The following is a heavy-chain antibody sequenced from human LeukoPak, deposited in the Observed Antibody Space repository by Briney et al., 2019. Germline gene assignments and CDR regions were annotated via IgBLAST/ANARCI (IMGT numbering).Heavy chain of an antibody. CDR2: ISYDGSSK. V-gene: IGHV3-30*04. CDR1: GFTFSSYA. Sequence: PGRSLRLSCAASGFTFSSYAMHWVRQAPDKGLEWVAVISYDGSSKYYADSVKGRFTISRDNSKNTLYLQMNSLRAEDTAVYYCARWPGYGMDVWGKGTTVTVSS. J-gene: IGHJ6*04. CDR3: ARWPGYGMDV.